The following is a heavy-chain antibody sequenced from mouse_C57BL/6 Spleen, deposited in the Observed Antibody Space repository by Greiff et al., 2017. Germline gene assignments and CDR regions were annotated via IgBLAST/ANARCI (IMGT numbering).Heavy chain of an antibody. V-gene: IGHV6-3*01. D-gene: IGHD1-1*01. CDR2: IRLKSANYAT. Sequence: EVNVVESGGGLVQPGGSMKLSCVASGFTFSNYWMNWVRQSPEKGLEWVAQIRLKSANYATHYAESVKGRFTISRDDSKSSVYLKMNNVRAEDTGIYYCTGYGSSYWYFDVWGTGTTVTVSS. J-gene: IGHJ1*03. CDR3: TGYGSSYWYFDV. CDR1: GFTFSNYW.